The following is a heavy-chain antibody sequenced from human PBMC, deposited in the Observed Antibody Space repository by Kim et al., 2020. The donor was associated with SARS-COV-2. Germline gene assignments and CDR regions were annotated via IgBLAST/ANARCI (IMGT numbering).Heavy chain of an antibody. CDR3: ARDTPRFLEWFHSWILNY. CDR2: ISAYNGNT. Sequence: ASVKVSCKASGYTFTSYGISWVRQAPGQGLEWMGWISAYNGNTNYAQKLQGRVTMTTDTSTSTAYMELRSLRSDDTAVYYCARDTPRFLEWFHSWILNYWGQGTLVTVSS. J-gene: IGHJ4*02. D-gene: IGHD3-3*01. V-gene: IGHV1-18*04. CDR1: GYTFTSYG.